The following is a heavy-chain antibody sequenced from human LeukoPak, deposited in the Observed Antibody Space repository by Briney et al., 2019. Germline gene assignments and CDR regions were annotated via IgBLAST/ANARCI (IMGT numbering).Heavy chain of an antibody. J-gene: IGHJ2*01. D-gene: IGHD4-17*01. CDR2: INPSGGST. Sequence: GASVKVSCKASGYTFTSYYMRWVRQAPGQGLEWMGIINPSGGSTSYAQKFQGRVTMTRDTSTSTVYMELSSLRSEDTAVYYCARDGKDYGDYLLYRYFDLWGRGTLVTVSS. CDR1: GYTFTSYY. V-gene: IGHV1-46*01. CDR3: ARDGKDYGDYLLYRYFDL.